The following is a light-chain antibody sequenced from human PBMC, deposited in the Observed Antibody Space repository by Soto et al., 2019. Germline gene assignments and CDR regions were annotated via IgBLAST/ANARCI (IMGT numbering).Light chain of an antibody. CDR1: QSVSSN. J-gene: IGKJ1*01. Sequence: IVLTQSPATLSVSPGDTATLSCGANQSVSSNLAWYQQKPGQAPRLLIYGASTRATAIPARFSGSGSGTEFTLNITSLQSEDIAVYYCQQYDSWFVWTFRQGTQLDSK. CDR3: QQYDSWFVWT. CDR2: GAS. V-gene: IGKV3-15*01.